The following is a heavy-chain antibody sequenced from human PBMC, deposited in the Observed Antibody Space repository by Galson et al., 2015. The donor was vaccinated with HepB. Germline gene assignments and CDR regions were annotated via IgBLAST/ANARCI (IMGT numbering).Heavy chain of an antibody. CDR3: ARTPPGGSSGWLYWYFDL. Sequence: SVKVSCKASGYTFTGYYMHWVRQAPGQGLEWMGRINPNSGGTNYAQKFQGRVTMTRDTSISTAYMELSRLRSDDTAVYYCARTPPGGSSGWLYWYFDLWGRGTLVTVSS. CDR1: GYTFTGYY. D-gene: IGHD6-19*01. J-gene: IGHJ2*01. V-gene: IGHV1-2*06. CDR2: INPNSGGT.